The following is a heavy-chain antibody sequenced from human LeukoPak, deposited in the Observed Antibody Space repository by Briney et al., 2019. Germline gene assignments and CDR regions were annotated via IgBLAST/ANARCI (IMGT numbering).Heavy chain of an antibody. V-gene: IGHV4-34*01. CDR1: GGSFSGYY. J-gene: IGHJ6*02. D-gene: IGHD2-21*02. CDR3: ARGPIIVVVTRPLYGMDV. Sequence: SETLSLTCAVYGGSFSGYYWSWIRQPPGKGLEWIGEINHSGSTNYNPSPKSRVTISVDTSKNQFSLKLSSVTAADTAVYYCARGPIIVVVTRPLYGMDVWGQGTTVTVSS. CDR2: INHSGST.